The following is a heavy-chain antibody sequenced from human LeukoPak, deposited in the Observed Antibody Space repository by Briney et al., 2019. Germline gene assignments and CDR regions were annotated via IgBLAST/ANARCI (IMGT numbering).Heavy chain of an antibody. V-gene: IGHV1-69*13. Sequence: ASVKVSCKASGGTFSSYAISCVRQAPGQGLEWMGGIIPIFGTANYAQKFQGRVTITADESTSTAYMELSSLRSEDTAVYYCARDRGLGYCSSTSCYGVYNWFDPWGQGTLVTVSS. CDR2: IIPIFGTA. CDR1: GGTFSSYA. J-gene: IGHJ5*02. D-gene: IGHD2-2*01. CDR3: ARDRGLGYCSSTSCYGVYNWFDP.